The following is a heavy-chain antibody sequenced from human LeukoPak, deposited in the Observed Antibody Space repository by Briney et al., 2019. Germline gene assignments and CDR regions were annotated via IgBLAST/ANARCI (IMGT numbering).Heavy chain of an antibody. CDR2: IKSNTDGGTT. D-gene: IGHD2-2*01. V-gene: IGHV3-15*01. J-gene: IGHJ4*02. Sequence: GGSLRLSCAASAFTFSNAWMSWVRQAPGKGLEWVGRIKSNTDGGTTDFAAPVKGRFTISRDDSKNTLYLQMDSLKTEDTALYYCTTGYCSVTSCHRSLYFDYWGQGTLVTVSS. CDR3: TTGYCSVTSCHRSLYFDY. CDR1: AFTFSNAW.